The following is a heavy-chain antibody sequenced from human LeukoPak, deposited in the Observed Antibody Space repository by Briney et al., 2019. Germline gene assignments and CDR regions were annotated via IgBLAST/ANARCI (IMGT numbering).Heavy chain of an antibody. Sequence: SETLSLTCTVSGGSISSYYWSWIRQPPGKGLEWIGYIYYSGSTNYNPSLKSRVTISVDTSKNQFSLKLSSLTAADTAVYYCARLRGSYSRSWYFDLWGRGTLVTVSS. CDR2: IYYSGST. CDR1: GGSISSYY. CDR3: ARLRGSYSRSWYFDL. D-gene: IGHD1-26*01. J-gene: IGHJ2*01. V-gene: IGHV4-59*08.